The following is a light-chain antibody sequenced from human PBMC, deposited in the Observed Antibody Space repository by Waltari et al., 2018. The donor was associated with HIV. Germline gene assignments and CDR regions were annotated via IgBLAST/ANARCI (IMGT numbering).Light chain of an antibody. J-gene: IGLJ3*02. CDR2: EFS. Sequence: QSALTQPASVSGSPGQSIAISCTGASSDVGGYNYVSWYQQHPGKAPNLLIHEFSNRPSGLSNRFSGSKSGNTASLTISGLQADDEADYYCSSYTTSSTVVFGGGTKLTVL. V-gene: IGLV2-14*01. CDR1: SSDVGGYNY. CDR3: SSYTTSSTVV.